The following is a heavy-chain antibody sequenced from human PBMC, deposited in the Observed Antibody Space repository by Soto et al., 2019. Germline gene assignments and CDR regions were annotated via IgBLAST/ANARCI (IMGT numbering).Heavy chain of an antibody. CDR2: ISGSGGST. Sequence: GGSLRLSCAASGFTFSSYAMSWVRQAPGKGLEWVSAISGSGGSTYYADSVKGRFTISRDNSKNTLYLQMNSLRAEDTAVYYCAKVRVQGGYYYCGMDVWGQGTTVTVSS. V-gene: IGHV3-23*01. J-gene: IGHJ6*02. D-gene: IGHD3-10*01. CDR3: AKVRVQGGYYYCGMDV. CDR1: GFTFSSYA.